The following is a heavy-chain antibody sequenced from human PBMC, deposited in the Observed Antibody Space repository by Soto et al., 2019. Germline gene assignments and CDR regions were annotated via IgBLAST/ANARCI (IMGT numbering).Heavy chain of an antibody. CDR2: IYSGGST. Sequence: EVQLVESGGGLIQPGGYLRLSCAASGFTVSSNYMTWVRQAPGKGLEWVSVIYSGGSTYYADSVKGRFTIYRDNSKNRRYLQMNSLMAEDTAVYYCARTPWKCAESGFLEWLDYGMDVWGQGTTVTVSS. D-gene: IGHD3-3*01. J-gene: IGHJ6*02. CDR3: ARTPWKCAESGFLEWLDYGMDV. CDR1: GFTVSSNY. V-gene: IGHV3-53*01.